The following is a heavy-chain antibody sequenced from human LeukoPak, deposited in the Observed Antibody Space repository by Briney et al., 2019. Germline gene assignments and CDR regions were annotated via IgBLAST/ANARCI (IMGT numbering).Heavy chain of an antibody. CDR1: GYTFTSYG. V-gene: IGHV1-18*01. J-gene: IGHJ3*02. CDR2: ISAYNGNT. D-gene: IGHD3-16*01. Sequence: ASVKVSCKASGYTFTSYGISWARQAPGQGLEWMGWISAYNGNTDYAQKLQGRVTITADESTSTAYMELSSLRSEDTAVYYCAREENYDYVWGSYPRDAFDIWGQGTMVTVSS. CDR3: AREENYDYVWGSYPRDAFDI.